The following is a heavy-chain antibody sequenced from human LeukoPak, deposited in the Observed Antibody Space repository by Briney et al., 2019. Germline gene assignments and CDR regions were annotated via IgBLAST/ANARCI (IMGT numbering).Heavy chain of an antibody. Sequence: SETLSLTCTDSGASISSNTYYWGWIRQPPGKGLQWIGNIHYSGSTYYNPSLKSRVTISVDSSKNQFSLRLNSVTAADTAVYSCARLKTVRFLEWLFDFWGQGTLVTVSS. CDR3: ARLKTVRFLEWLFDF. CDR1: GASISSNTYY. CDR2: IHYSGST. D-gene: IGHD3-3*01. V-gene: IGHV4-39*01. J-gene: IGHJ4*02.